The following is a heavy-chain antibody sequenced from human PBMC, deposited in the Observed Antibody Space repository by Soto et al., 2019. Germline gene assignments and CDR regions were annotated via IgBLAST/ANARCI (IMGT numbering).Heavy chain of an antibody. V-gene: IGHV1-46*01. J-gene: IGHJ5*02. CDR2: INLSDGST. CDR1: GHSFTRPSDY. D-gene: IGHD3-16*01. Sequence: QVQLVQSGAEVKMPGASVKVTCKASGHSFTRPSDYMHWVRQAPGQGLEWVGIINLSDGSTSYAQRSQGRVTLTSDTSTSTVYMELSSLRSDDTAIYYCMRDREGDTAESWCKGTRVTVSS. CDR3: MRDREGDTAES.